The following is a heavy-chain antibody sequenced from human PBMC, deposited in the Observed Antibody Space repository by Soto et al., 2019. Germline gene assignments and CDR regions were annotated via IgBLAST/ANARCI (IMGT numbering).Heavy chain of an antibody. CDR2: INTDNGKT. CDR3: ARERWGSFNWFDP. Sequence: ASVKVSCKASGSTFSDYAMHWVRQAPGQSLEWMGWINTDNGKTGLPEKFQGRVTITRDTSASTAYMEMSSLTSEDTALYYCARERWGSFNWFDPWGQGTLVTVS. CDR1: GSTFSDYA. J-gene: IGHJ5*02. D-gene: IGHD3-16*01. V-gene: IGHV1-3*04.